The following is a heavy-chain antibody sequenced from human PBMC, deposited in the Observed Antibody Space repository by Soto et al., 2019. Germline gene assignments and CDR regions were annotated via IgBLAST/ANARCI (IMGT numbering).Heavy chain of an antibody. Sequence: GGSLRLSCAASGFTFSSYSMNWVRQAPGKGLEWVSYISSSSSTIYYADSVKGRFTISRDNAKNSLYLQMNSLRDEDTAVYYCASLDGSGRPGYWYFDLWGRGTLVTVSS. V-gene: IGHV3-48*02. CDR1: GFTFSSYS. CDR2: ISSSSSTI. D-gene: IGHD3-10*01. J-gene: IGHJ2*01. CDR3: ASLDGSGRPGYWYFDL.